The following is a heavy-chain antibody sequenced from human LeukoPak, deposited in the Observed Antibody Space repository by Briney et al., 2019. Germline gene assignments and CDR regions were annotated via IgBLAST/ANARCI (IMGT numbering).Heavy chain of an antibody. CDR3: AKDLGVQWRLPYYSDY. D-gene: IGHD3-3*01. J-gene: IGHJ4*02. Sequence: GGSLRLSCAASGFTVSDNYMSWVRQAPGKGLEWGSVIYSGGSIYYTDSVKGRFTISRDNSKNTLYLQMNSLRGEDTAVYYCAKDLGVQWRLPYYSDYWGQGTLVTVSS. CDR2: IYSGGSI. CDR1: GFTVSDNY. V-gene: IGHV3-53*05.